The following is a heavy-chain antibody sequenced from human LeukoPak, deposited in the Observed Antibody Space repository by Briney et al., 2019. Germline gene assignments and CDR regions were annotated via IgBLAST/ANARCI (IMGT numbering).Heavy chain of an antibody. CDR2: IYTSGST. J-gene: IGHJ4*02. V-gene: IGHV4-4*07. CDR1: GGSISSYY. D-gene: IGHD3-3*01. CDR3: ARGPIQSGYDFWSGYYQN. Sequence: PSETLSLTCTVSGGSISSYYWSWIRKPAGKGLEWIGRIYTSGSTNYNPSLKSRVTMSVDTSKNQFSLKLSSVTAADTAVYYCARGPIQSGYDFWSGYYQNWGQGTLVTVSS.